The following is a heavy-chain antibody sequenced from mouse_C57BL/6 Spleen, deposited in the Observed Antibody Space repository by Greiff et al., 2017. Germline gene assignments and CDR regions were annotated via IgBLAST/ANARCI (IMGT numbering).Heavy chain of an antibody. CDR2: ISSGGDYI. CDR1: GFTFSSYA. D-gene: IGHD4-1*01. Sequence: EVKLMESGEGLVKPGGSLKLSCAASGFTFSSYAMSWVRQTPEQRLEWVAYISSGGDYIYYADTVKGRFTIPGDNARNTLYLQMSSLKSEDTAMYYCTRGGWDPLDYWGQGTTLTVSS. CDR3: TRGGWDPLDY. J-gene: IGHJ2*01. V-gene: IGHV5-9-1*02.